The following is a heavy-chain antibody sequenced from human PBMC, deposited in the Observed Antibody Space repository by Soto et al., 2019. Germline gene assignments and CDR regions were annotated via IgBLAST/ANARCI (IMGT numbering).Heavy chain of an antibody. V-gene: IGHV1-46*01. J-gene: IGHJ4*02. Sequence: QVQLVQSGAEVKKPGASVKVSCKASGYTFTHYYIHWVRQAPGQGLEWMGMSNPSGGSTDYAQKCQGRVTMTTDTSTTTVYMELSSLRSDDTAVYYCARPPFPGCINGVCYPCDHWGQGTLVTVSS. CDR3: ARPPFPGCINGVCYPCDH. D-gene: IGHD2-8*01. CDR2: SNPSGGST. CDR1: GYTFTHYY.